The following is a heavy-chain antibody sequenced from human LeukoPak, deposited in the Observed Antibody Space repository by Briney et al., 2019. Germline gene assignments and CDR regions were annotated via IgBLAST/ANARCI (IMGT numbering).Heavy chain of an antibody. D-gene: IGHD4-23*01. CDR1: GGSFSGYY. V-gene: IGHV4-34*01. Sequence: SETLSLTCAVYGGSFSGYYWSWIRQPPGKGLEWIGEINHSGSTNYNPSLKSRVTMSVDTSKNQFSLKLSSVTAADTAVYYCARGRRGTVVTPGGYYMDVWGKGTTVTVSS. CDR3: ARGRRGTVVTPGGYYMDV. J-gene: IGHJ6*03. CDR2: INHSGST.